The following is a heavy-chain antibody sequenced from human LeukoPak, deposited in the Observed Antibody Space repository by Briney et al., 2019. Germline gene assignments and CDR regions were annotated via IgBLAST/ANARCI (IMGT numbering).Heavy chain of an antibody. Sequence: PGGSLRLSCAASGFTVSNNYMSWVRQAPGKGLEWVSITYSDSSTNYADYVKGRFTISRDTSQNTLSPQMNSLRAEDTAVYYCVRKNRDFNAAFDIWGQGTVVTVSS. CDR1: GFTVSNNY. V-gene: IGHV3-53*01. D-gene: IGHD2-21*02. J-gene: IGHJ3*02. CDR3: VRKNRDFNAAFDI. CDR2: TYSDSST.